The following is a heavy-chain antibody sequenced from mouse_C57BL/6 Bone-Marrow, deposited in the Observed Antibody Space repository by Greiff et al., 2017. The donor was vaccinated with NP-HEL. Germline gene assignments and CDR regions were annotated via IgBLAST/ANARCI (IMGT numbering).Heavy chain of an antibody. CDR1: GFTFSNYW. D-gene: IGHD4-1*01. Sequence: EVMLVESGGGLVQPGGSMKLSCVASGFTFSNYWMNWVRQSPEKGLEWVAQIRLKSDNYATHYAESVKGRFTISRDDSKSSVYLQMNNLRAEDTGIYYCPANWNWYFDVWGTGTTVTVSS. CDR3: PANWNWYFDV. V-gene: IGHV6-3*01. CDR2: IRLKSDNYAT. J-gene: IGHJ1*03.